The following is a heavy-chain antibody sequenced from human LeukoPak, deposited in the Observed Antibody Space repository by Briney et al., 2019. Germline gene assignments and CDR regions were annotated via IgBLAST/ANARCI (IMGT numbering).Heavy chain of an antibody. CDR3: AKRSGSSSYYFDY. J-gene: IGHJ4*02. CDR2: ISGSGGST. D-gene: IGHD6-6*01. CDR1: GFTFSSYA. Sequence: GGSLRLSCAASGFTFSSYAMSWVRQAPGKGLEWVSAISGSGGSTYYADSVKGRFTISRDSSKNTLYLQMNSLRAEDTAVYYCAKRSGSSSYYFDYWGQGTLVTVSS. V-gene: IGHV3-23*01.